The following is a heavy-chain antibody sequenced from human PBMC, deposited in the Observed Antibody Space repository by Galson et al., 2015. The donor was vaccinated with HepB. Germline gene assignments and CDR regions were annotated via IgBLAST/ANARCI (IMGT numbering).Heavy chain of an antibody. CDR1: GFTFSSYG. CDR2: IRYDGSHS. D-gene: IGHD1-14*01. J-gene: IGHJ4*02. CDR3: AKAQTYHVDY. V-gene: IGHV3-30*02. Sequence: SLRLSCAVSGFTFSSYGMHWVRQAPGKGLEWVTFIRYDGSHSYYADSVKGRFAISRDNSKNTLYLQMNSLRAEDTAVYYCAKAQTYHVDYWGQGTLVTVSS.